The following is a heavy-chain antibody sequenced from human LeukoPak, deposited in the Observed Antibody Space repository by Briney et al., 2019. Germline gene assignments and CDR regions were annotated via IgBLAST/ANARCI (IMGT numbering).Heavy chain of an antibody. CDR1: GYSITNGYY. CDR2: IYHDGRI. J-gene: IGHJ4*02. V-gene: IGHV4-38-2*02. D-gene: IGHD1-20*01. Sequence: SSETQSLTCTVSGYSITNGYYWGRIRQPPGKGLEWIGSIYHDGRIDYNPSLKSRVTISRDTSNDQFSLKLSSVTAADTAMYYCARDTSPGITGTYWGQGTLVTVSS. CDR3: ARDTSPGITGTY.